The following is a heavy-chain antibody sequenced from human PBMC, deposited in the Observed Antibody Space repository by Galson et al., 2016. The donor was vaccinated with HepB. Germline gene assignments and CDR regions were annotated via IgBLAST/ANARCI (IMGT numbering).Heavy chain of an antibody. D-gene: IGHD2/OR15-2a*01. CDR2: DSVHGGRK. Sequence: SLRLSCAASGFTFSNRGMHWVRQAPGKGLEWVAADSVHGGRKFYADSVKGRFIISRDNSNNMLFLQTNSLRADDTAVYYCAKRHEYCPPVGCSVDSWGQGTLVSVSS. CDR3: AKRHEYCPPVGCSVDS. J-gene: IGHJ4*02. CDR1: GFTFSNRG. V-gene: IGHV3-30*18.